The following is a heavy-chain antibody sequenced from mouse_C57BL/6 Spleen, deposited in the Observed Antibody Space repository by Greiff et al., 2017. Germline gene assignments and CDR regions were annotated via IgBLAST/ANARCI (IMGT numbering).Heavy chain of an antibody. CDR2: INPNNGGT. Sequence: EVQLQQSGPELVKPGASVKISCKASGYTFTDYYMNWVKQSHGKSLEWIGDINPNNGGTSYNQKFKGKATLTVDKSSSTAYMELRSLTSEDSAVYYCARLGTGKDYWGQGTTLTVSS. V-gene: IGHV1-26*01. CDR3: ARLGTGKDY. D-gene: IGHD4-1*01. CDR1: GYTFTDYY. J-gene: IGHJ2*01.